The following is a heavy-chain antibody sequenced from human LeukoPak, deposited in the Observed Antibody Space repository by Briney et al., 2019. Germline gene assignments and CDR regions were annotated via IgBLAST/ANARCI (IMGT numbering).Heavy chain of an antibody. V-gene: IGHV3-53*01. CDR3: ARTRTGYNVIDD. Sequence: GGSLRLSCAASGFTVSSSYMTWVRQAPGKGLQWVSVIYSGGTTFYADSVKGRFTVSRDDSGDTLFLQMNGLRADDTAMYYCARTRTGYNVIDDRGQGTLVTVSS. D-gene: IGHD3/OR15-3a*01. CDR1: GFTVSSSY. CDR2: IYSGGTT. J-gene: IGHJ4*02.